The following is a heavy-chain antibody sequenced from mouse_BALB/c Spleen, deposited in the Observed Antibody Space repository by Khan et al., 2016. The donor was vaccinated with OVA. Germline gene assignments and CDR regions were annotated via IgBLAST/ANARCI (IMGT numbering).Heavy chain of an antibody. V-gene: IGHV5-6-3*01. CDR1: GFTLSSYG. J-gene: IGHJ2*01. Sequence: EVELVESGGGLVQPGGSLKLSCAASGFTLSSYGMPWVRQTPDKRLELVATINSNGGSTYYPDSVKGRFTISRDNAKNTLYLQMSSLKSEDTAMYYCARMARTINWGQGTTRTVSS. CDR3: ARMARTIN. CDR2: INSNGGST.